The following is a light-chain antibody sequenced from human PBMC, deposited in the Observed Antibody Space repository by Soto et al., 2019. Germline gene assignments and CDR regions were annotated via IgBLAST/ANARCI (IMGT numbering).Light chain of an antibody. Sequence: EIVLTQSPATLSLSPGERATLSCRASQSVSSYLAWYQQKPGQAPRLLIYDASNRATGIPARFSGSGSGTTFTLPISSLELEVFAVYSCQQRSNGPPSLPFGKGTRREI. CDR3: QQRSNGPPSLP. CDR1: QSVSSY. V-gene: IGKV3-11*01. J-gene: IGKJ5*01. CDR2: DAS.